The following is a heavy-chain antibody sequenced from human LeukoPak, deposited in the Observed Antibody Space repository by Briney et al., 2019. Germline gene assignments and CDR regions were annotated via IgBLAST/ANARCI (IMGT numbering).Heavy chain of an antibody. V-gene: IGHV3-11*04. CDR1: GFTFSDYY. Sequence: GGSLRLSCAASGFTFSDYYMSWIRQAPGKGLEWVSYISSSGSTIYYADSVKGRFTISRDNAKNSLYLQMNNLRAEDTAVYYCARDRVDSSSSNWFDPWGQGTLVTVSS. D-gene: IGHD6-6*01. J-gene: IGHJ5*02. CDR2: ISSSGSTI. CDR3: ARDRVDSSSSNWFDP.